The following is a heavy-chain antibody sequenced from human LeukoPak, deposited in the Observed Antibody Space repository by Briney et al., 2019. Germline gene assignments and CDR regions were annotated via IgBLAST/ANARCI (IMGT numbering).Heavy chain of an antibody. CDR1: GGSFSGYY. Sequence: SETLSLTCAVYGGSFSGYYWSWIRQPPGKGLEWIGEINHSGSTNYNPSLKSRVTISVDTSKNQFSLKLNSVTAADTAVYYCARSPSSFGYWGQGTLVTVSS. CDR2: INHSGST. J-gene: IGHJ4*02. V-gene: IGHV4-34*01. CDR3: ARSPSSFGY. D-gene: IGHD6-13*01.